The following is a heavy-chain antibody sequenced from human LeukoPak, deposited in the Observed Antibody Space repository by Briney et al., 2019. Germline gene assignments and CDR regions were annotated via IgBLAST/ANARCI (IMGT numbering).Heavy chain of an antibody. J-gene: IGHJ6*03. Sequence: SETLSLTCTVSGGSISSSSYYWGWIRQPPGKGLEWIGSIYYSGSTYYNPSLKSRVTISVDTSKNQFSLKLSSVTAAGTAVYYCARLAGTFYYYYYMDVWGKGTTVTVSS. CDR2: IYYSGST. CDR3: ARLAGTFYYYYYMDV. CDR1: GGSISSSSYY. D-gene: IGHD1-7*01. V-gene: IGHV4-39*01.